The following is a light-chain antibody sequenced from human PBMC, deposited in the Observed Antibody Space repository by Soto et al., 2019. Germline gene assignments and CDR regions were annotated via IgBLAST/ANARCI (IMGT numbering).Light chain of an antibody. V-gene: IGKV1-39*01. Sequence: DIRMTQSPSSLSASVGDRVTLTCRASRNINSYLNWYQHKPGRAPKVLVYGATNLPSGVPSRFSGSESRTEFTFTISCLQPEDFATYYCQQSHNAPLTFGGGTRVE. CDR3: QQSHNAPLT. J-gene: IGKJ4*01. CDR1: RNINSY. CDR2: GAT.